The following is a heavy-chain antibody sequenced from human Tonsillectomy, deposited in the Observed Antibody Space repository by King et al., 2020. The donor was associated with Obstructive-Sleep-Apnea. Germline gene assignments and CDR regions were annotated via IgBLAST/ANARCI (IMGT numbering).Heavy chain of an antibody. CDR3: ARLDLDFYDSSGYYPRWFDY. Sequence: QLQESGPGLVKPSETLALTCTVSGGASRRFYWCWIRQPPGKGLEWIGCVNYSGTTHANATLNSRGTIFLETSNVQFSLRLTSVTAADTAVYYCARLDLDFYDSSGYYPRWFDYWGQGNLVTVSS. CDR1: GGASRRFY. J-gene: IGHJ4*02. V-gene: IGHV4-59*01. D-gene: IGHD3-22*01. CDR2: VNYSGTT.